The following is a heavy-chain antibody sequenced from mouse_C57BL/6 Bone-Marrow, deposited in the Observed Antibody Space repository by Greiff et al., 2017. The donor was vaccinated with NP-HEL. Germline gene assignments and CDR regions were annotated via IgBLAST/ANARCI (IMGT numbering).Heavy chain of an antibody. CDR1: GYTFTSYW. Sequence: QVQLQHPGAELVKPGASVKLSCKASGYTFTSYWMQWVKQRPGQGLEWIGEIDPSDSYTNYNQKFKGKATLTVDTSSSTAYMQLSSLTSEDSAVYYCARRLRQLRLVDYWGQGTSVTVSS. V-gene: IGHV1-50*01. CDR3: ARRLRQLRLVDY. J-gene: IGHJ4*01. D-gene: IGHD3-2*02. CDR2: IDPSDSYT.